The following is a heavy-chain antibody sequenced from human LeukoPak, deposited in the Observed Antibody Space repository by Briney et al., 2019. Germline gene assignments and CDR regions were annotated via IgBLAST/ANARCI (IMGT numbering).Heavy chain of an antibody. J-gene: IGHJ4*02. CDR1: GGSISSGDYY. CDR3: ARVGPPYDSSGRNDY. D-gene: IGHD3-22*01. CDR2: INHSGST. V-gene: IGHV4-39*07. Sequence: SETLSLTCTVSGGSISSGDYYWSWIRQPPGTGLEWIGEINHSGSTNYNPSLKSRVTISVDTSKNQFSLKLSSVTAADTAVYYCARVGPPYDSSGRNDYWGQGTLVTVSS.